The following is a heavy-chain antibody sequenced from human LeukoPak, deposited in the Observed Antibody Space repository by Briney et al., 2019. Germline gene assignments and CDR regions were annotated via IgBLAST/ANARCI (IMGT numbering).Heavy chain of an antibody. CDR3: ARVVVPAATAEYFQH. CDR1: GGSISSGGYY. V-gene: IGHV4-31*03. Sequence: PSETLSLTCTVSGGSISSGGYYWSWIRQHPGKGLEWLGYIYYSGSTYYNPSLKSRVTISVDTSKNQFSLKLSSVTAADTAVYYCARVVVPAATAEYFQHWGQGTLVSVSS. D-gene: IGHD2-2*01. J-gene: IGHJ1*01. CDR2: IYYSGST.